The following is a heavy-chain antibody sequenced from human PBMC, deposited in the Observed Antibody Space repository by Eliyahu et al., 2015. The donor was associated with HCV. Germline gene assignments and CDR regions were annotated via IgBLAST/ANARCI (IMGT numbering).Heavy chain of an antibody. D-gene: IGHD1-26*01. CDR3: AREGSGSYWGSDAFDI. J-gene: IGHJ3*02. V-gene: IGHV3-74*01. CDR2: INSDGSST. CDR1: GFTFXSYW. Sequence: EVQLVESGGGLVQPGGSLRLSCAASGFTFXSYWMHWVRQAPGKGLVWVSRINSDGSSTSYADSVKGRFTISRDNAKNTLYLQMNSLRAEDTAVYYCAREGSGSYWGSDAFDIWGQGTMVTVSS.